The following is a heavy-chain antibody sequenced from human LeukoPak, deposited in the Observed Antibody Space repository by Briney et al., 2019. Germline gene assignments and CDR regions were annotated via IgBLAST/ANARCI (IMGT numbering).Heavy chain of an antibody. V-gene: IGHV1-2*02. J-gene: IGHJ1*01. CDR3: ARVEGPDLWFFQH. Sequence: SVKVSCKASGYTFTGYYMHWVRQAPGQGLEWMGWINPNSGGTNYAQKFQGRVTMTRDTSITTAYMELTSLRSDDTAVYYCARVEGPDLWFFQHWGQGTLVTVSS. CDR1: GYTFTGYY. CDR2: INPNSGGT. D-gene: IGHD3/OR15-3a*01.